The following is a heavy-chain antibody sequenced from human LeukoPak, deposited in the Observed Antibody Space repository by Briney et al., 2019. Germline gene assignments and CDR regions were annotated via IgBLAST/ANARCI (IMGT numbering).Heavy chain of an antibody. CDR2: MTTGAST. CDR1: GFTFSTYV. Sequence: TGGSLRLSCAASGFTFSTYVMTWVRQAPGKGLEWVSSMTTGASTFYADSVKGRFTISRDNAKNSLYLQMNSLRAEDTALYYCAKDTWQWLAPPGWFDPWGQGTLVTVSS. CDR3: AKDTWQWLAPPGWFDP. J-gene: IGHJ5*02. V-gene: IGHV3-23*01. D-gene: IGHD6-19*01.